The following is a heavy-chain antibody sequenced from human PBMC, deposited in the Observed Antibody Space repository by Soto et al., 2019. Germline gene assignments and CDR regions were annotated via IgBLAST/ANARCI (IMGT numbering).Heavy chain of an antibody. Sequence: QLQLQESGPGLVKPSETLSLTCTVSGGSISSSSYYWGWIRQPPGKGLEWIGSIYYSGSTYYNPSLKSRVTISVDTSKNQFSLKLSSVTAADTAVYYCARHATIFGVVINSAFDIWGQGTMVTVSS. J-gene: IGHJ3*02. CDR1: GGSISSSSYY. CDR3: ARHATIFGVVINSAFDI. CDR2: IYYSGST. V-gene: IGHV4-39*01. D-gene: IGHD3-3*01.